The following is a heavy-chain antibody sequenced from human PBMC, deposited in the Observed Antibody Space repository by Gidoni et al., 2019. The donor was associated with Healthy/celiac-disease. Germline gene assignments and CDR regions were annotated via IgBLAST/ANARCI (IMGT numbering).Heavy chain of an antibody. D-gene: IGHD3-10*01. CDR2: IYYSGST. J-gene: IGHJ4*02. CDR1: GGSISSSSYY. V-gene: IGHV4-39*01. Sequence: QLQLQESGPGLVKPSETLSLTCTVSGGSISSSSYYWGWIRQPPGKGLEWIGSIYYSGSTYYNPSLKSRVTISVDTSKNQFSLKLSSVTAADTAVYYCARQVGGSGNDYWGQGTLVTVSS. CDR3: ARQVGGSGNDY.